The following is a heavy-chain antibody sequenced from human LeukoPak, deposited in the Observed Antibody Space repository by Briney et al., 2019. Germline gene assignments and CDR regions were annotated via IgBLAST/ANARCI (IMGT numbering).Heavy chain of an antibody. Sequence: SETLSLTCTVSGGSISSSSYYWGWIRQPPGKGLEWIGSIYYSGSTYYNPSLKSRVTISVDTSRNQFSLKLSSVTAADTAVYYCASQQWLVHGFDPWGQGTLVTVSS. CDR3: ASQQWLVHGFDP. CDR2: IYYSGST. D-gene: IGHD6-19*01. V-gene: IGHV4-39*01. CDR1: GGSISSSSYY. J-gene: IGHJ5*02.